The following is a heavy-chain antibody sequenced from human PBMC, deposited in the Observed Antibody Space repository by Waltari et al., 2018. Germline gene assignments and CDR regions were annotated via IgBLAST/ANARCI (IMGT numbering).Heavy chain of an antibody. D-gene: IGHD3-16*01. J-gene: IGHJ4*02. CDR3: TTDRFD. Sequence: EVQLVESGGGLVMPGGSLRLSCAASGFTFRNTWMSWVRQAPGKGLAGVDRIKSRRACGTTDYTSPVKGRFTISRDDSQNTLHLQMNSLKTEDTAVYYCTTDRFDWGQGILVTVSS. CDR2: IKSRRACGTT. CDR1: GFTFRNTW. V-gene: IGHV3-15*01.